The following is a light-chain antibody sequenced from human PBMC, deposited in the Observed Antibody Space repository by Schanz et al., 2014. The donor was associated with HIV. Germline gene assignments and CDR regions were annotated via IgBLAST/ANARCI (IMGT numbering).Light chain of an antibody. J-gene: IGLJ1*01. CDR1: NNDIGSYTY. V-gene: IGLV2-14*03. CDR2: DVF. Sequence: QSALTQPASVSGSPGQSITFSCTGTNNDIGSYTYVSWYQQHPDKAPKLVVYDVFDRPSGVSNRFSGSKSGNTASLTIYDLQREDEADYYCSSLSTSGAPLFGTGTKVTVL. CDR3: SSLSTSGAPL.